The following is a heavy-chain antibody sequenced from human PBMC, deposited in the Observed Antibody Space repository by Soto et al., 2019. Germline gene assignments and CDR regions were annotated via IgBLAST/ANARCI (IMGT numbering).Heavy chain of an antibody. CDR2: IGTRRDT. V-gene: IGHV3-13*01. D-gene: IGHD3-10*01. Sequence: EVQLVESGGGLVQPGGSLRLSCAASGFIFSTYDMHWVRQATGKGLEWVSAIGTRRDTYYLDSVKGRFTISRENARNAVYLQMNSLRAGDTAVYYCARGRSNHYGSSTPPRFDPWGRGTLVTVSS. CDR1: GFIFSTYD. CDR3: ARGRSNHYGSSTPPRFDP. J-gene: IGHJ5*02.